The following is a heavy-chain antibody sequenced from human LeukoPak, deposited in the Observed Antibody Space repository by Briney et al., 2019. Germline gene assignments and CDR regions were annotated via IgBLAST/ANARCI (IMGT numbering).Heavy chain of an antibody. D-gene: IGHD2-21*01. CDR1: GGSFSVYY. Sequence: SETLSLTCAVYGGSFSVYYWSWIRQPPGKGLEWIGEINHSGSTNYNPSLKSRVTISVDTSKNQFSLKLSSVTAADTAVYYCARRFNKFWWREKWGAFDIWGQGTMVTVSS. CDR2: INHSGST. J-gene: IGHJ3*02. CDR3: ARRFNKFWWREKWGAFDI. V-gene: IGHV4-34*01.